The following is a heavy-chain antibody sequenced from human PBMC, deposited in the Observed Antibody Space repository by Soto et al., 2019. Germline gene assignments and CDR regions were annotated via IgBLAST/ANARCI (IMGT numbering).Heavy chain of an antibody. D-gene: IGHD5-18*01. CDR3: ARGARSSYGVKTGFDY. CDR1: GGSFSGYY. Sequence: ASETLSLTCAVYGGSFSGYYWSWIRQPPGKGLEWIGEINHSGSTNYNPSLKSRVTISVDTSKNQFSLKLSSVTAADTAVYYCARGARSSYGVKTGFDYWGQGTLVTVSS. CDR2: INHSGST. V-gene: IGHV4-34*01. J-gene: IGHJ4*02.